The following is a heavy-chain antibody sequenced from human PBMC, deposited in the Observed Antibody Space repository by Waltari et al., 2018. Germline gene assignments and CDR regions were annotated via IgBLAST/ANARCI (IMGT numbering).Heavy chain of an antibody. Sequence: QVQLVESGGGVVQPGRSLRLSCAASGFTLRSYGMHWVRQAPGKGLEWVAVIWYDGRNKNYADSVEGRFNISRDKSKNTLYLKMDSLRSEDTAVYYCAKENGYCSGGSCYYYYYYYMDVWGKGTTVTVSS. CDR3: AKENGYCSGGSCYYYYYYYMDV. D-gene: IGHD2-15*01. V-gene: IGHV3-33*03. J-gene: IGHJ6*03. CDR2: IWYDGRNK. CDR1: GFTLRSYG.